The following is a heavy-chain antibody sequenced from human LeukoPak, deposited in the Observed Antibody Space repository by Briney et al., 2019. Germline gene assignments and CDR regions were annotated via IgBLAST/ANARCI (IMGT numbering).Heavy chain of an antibody. CDR2: IYTSGST. CDR3: ARDPGDYDSSGLLDY. J-gene: IGHJ4*02. V-gene: IGHV4-61*02. CDR1: GGSISIGSYY. Sequence: SQTLSLTCTVSGGSISIGSYYWSWIRQPAGKGLEWIGRIYTSGSTNYNPSLKSRVTISVDTSKNQFSLKLSSVTAADTAVYYCARDPGDYDSSGLLDYWGQGTLVTVSS. D-gene: IGHD3-22*01.